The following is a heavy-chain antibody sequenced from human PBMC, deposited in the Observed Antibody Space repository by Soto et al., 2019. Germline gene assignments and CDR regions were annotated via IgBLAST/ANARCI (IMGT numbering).Heavy chain of an antibody. J-gene: IGHJ5*02. CDR2: ISSSSSYI. CDR3: ARDGSWITIFGVVIPRTNNWFDP. D-gene: IGHD3-3*01. CDR1: GFTFSSYS. Sequence: EVQLVESGGGLVKPGGSLRLSCAASGFTFSSYSMNWVRQAPGKGLEWVSSISSSSSYIYYADSVKGRFTISRDNAKNSLYLQMNSLRAEDTAVYYCARDGSWITIFGVVIPRTNNWFDPWGQGTLVTVSS. V-gene: IGHV3-21*01.